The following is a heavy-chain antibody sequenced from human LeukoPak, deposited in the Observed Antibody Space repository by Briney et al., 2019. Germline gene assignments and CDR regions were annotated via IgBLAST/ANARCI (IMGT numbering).Heavy chain of an antibody. Sequence: ASVKVSCKVSGYTLTELSMHWVRQAPGKGLEWMGGFDPEDGETIYAQKFQGRVTMTEDTSTDTAYMELSSLRSEDTAVYYCARDPIAVAGNINWFDPWGQGTLVTVSS. V-gene: IGHV1-24*01. CDR2: FDPEDGET. J-gene: IGHJ5*02. D-gene: IGHD6-19*01. CDR1: GYTLTELS. CDR3: ARDPIAVAGNINWFDP.